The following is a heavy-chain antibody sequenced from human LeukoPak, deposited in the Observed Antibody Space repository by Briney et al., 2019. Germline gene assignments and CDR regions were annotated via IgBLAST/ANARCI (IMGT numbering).Heavy chain of an antibody. Sequence: PGGSLRLSCVASGFTFSTYWMTWVRQAPGKGLEWVANTNQDGSAVFYVDSVKGRFTISRDNAKNSLYLQMNSLRAEDTAVYYCASIGVAGNDYWGQGTLVTVSS. CDR1: GFTFSTYW. D-gene: IGHD6-19*01. CDR3: ASIGVAGNDY. CDR2: TNQDGSAV. J-gene: IGHJ4*02. V-gene: IGHV3-7*01.